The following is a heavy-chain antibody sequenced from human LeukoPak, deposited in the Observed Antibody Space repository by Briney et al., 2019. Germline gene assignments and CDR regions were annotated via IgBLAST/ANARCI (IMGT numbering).Heavy chain of an antibody. J-gene: IGHJ4*02. Sequence: PGGSLRLSCAASGLSITDYYMSWIRQAPGGGLQWIAYISSVTSAIHYANSMKGRFTMSRDNAKNSLYLQMNSLRAEDTAVYYCARGGGYWGQGTLVTVSS. CDR2: ISSVTSAI. D-gene: IGHD3-10*01. V-gene: IGHV3-11*04. CDR3: ARGGGY. CDR1: GLSITDYY.